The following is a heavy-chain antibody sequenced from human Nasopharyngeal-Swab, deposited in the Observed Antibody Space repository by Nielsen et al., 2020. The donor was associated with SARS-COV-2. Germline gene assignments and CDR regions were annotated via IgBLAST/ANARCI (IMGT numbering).Heavy chain of an antibody. J-gene: IGHJ5*02. CDR3: ARGRYDILTGLLWFDP. CDR2: IYTSGST. Sequence: SETLSLTCTVSGGSISSGSYYWSWIRQPAGKGLEWIGRIYTSGSTNYNPSLKSRVTISVDTSKNRFSLKLSSVTAADTAVYYCARGRYDILTGLLWFDPWGQGTLVTVSS. CDR1: GGSISSGSYY. V-gene: IGHV4-61*02. D-gene: IGHD3-9*01.